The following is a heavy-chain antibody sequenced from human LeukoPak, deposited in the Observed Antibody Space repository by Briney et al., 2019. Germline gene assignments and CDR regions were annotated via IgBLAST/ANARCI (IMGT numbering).Heavy chain of an antibody. CDR2: IYSSGGA. Sequence: SETLSLTCTVSGSSINNNFWTWIRQPPGKGLEWIGYIYSSGGANYNPSLKSRVIISGDTSKNQISLNLTSVTAADTAVYFCARHRDYYDTWGHGTLVTVSS. J-gene: IGHJ4*01. CDR1: GSSINNNF. D-gene: IGHD3-22*01. CDR3: ARHRDYYDT. V-gene: IGHV4-59*08.